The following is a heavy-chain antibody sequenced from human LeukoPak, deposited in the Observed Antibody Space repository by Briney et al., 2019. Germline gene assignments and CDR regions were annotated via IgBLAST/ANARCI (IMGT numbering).Heavy chain of an antibody. D-gene: IGHD1-26*01. V-gene: IGHV4-34*01. CDR1: GRSFSGYY. CDR3: ARDFTGIVVATRPRLLVYFDY. J-gene: IGHJ4*02. CDR2: INHSGST. Sequence: SETLSLTCPVYGRSFSGYYWSWIRQPPGKGLEWIGEINHSGSTNYNPSLKSRVTISVDTSKNQFSLKLSSVTAADTAVYYCARDFTGIVVATRPRLLVYFDYWGQGTLVTVSS.